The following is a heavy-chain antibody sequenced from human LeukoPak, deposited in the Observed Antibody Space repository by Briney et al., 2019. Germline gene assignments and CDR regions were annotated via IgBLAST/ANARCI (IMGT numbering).Heavy chain of an antibody. CDR3: SRQFSSYFGY. Sequence: GGSLRLSCAFSGFTYSSYSMNWVRQAPGKGLEWVSCITSSSSYIYYADSVKGRSTISRDNAKNSLYLQMNSLRAEDTAVYYCSRQFSSYFGYWGQGTLVTVSS. CDR2: ITSSSSYI. J-gene: IGHJ4*02. V-gene: IGHV3-21*01. CDR1: GFTYSSYS.